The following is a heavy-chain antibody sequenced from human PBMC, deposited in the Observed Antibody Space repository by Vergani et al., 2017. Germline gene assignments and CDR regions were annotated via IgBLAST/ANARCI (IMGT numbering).Heavy chain of an antibody. V-gene: IGHV5-51*01. CDR1: GYSFTSYW. J-gene: IGHJ3*02. CDR3: ARGFEYSYGEGDAFDI. CDR2: IYPGDSDT. D-gene: IGHD5-18*01. Sequence: EVQLVQSGAEVKKPGESLKISCKGSGYSFTSYWIGWVRQMPGKGLEWMGIIYPGDSDTRYSPSFQGQVTISADKSISSAYLQWSSLKASDTAMYDCARGFEYSYGEGDAFDIWGQGTMVTVSS.